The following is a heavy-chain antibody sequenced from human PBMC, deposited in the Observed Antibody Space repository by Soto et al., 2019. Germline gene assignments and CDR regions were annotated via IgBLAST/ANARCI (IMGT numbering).Heavy chain of an antibody. CDR3: ASWLNIPNYYYYGMDV. V-gene: IGHV4-38-2*01. Sequence: KASETLSLTCAVSGYSISSGYYWGWIRQPPGKGLEWIGSIYHSGSTYYNPSLKSRVTISVDTSRNQFSLKLSSVTAADTAVYYCASWLNIPNYYYYGMDVWGQGTTVTVSS. CDR2: IYHSGST. J-gene: IGHJ6*02. CDR1: GYSISSGYY. D-gene: IGHD5-12*01.